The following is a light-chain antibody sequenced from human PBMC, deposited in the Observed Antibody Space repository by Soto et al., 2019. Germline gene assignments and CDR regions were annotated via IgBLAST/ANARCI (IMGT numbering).Light chain of an antibody. Sequence: DIQMTQSPSSLSASVGYRVTITCLASQSISSYLNWYQQKPGKAPKLLIYSASSLQSGVPSRFSGSGSGTDFTLTISSLQPDDSATYYCQQYNSYSPTFGQGTKVDIK. J-gene: IGKJ1*01. CDR2: SAS. CDR3: QQYNSYSPT. CDR1: QSISSY. V-gene: IGKV1-39*01.